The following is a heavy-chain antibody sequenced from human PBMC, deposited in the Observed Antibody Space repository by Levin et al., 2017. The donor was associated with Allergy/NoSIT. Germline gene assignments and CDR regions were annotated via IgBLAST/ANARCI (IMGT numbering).Heavy chain of an antibody. CDR2: MNPNSGNT. D-gene: IGHD3-16*01. V-gene: IGHV1-8*01. CDR1: GYTFTSYD. CDR3: ARGIFGAVDYYYYDYGMDV. J-gene: IGHJ6*02. Sequence: ASVKVSCKASGYTFTSYDINWVRQATGQGLEWMGWMNPNSGNTGYAQKFQGRVTMTRNTSISTAYMELSSLRSEDTAVYYCARGIFGAVDYYYYDYGMDVWGQGTTVTVSS.